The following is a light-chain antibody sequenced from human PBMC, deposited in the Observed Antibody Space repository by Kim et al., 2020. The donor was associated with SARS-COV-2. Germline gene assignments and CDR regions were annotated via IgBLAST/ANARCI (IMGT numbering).Light chain of an antibody. Sequence: SPGERATLSGRARQSVSSNLAWYQQKPGQAPRLLIYGASTRATGIPARFSGSGSGTEFTLTISSLQSEDFAVYYSQQYNNWPPWTFGQGTKVDIK. V-gene: IGKV3-15*01. J-gene: IGKJ1*01. CDR1: QSVSSN. CDR3: QQYNNWPPWT. CDR2: GAS.